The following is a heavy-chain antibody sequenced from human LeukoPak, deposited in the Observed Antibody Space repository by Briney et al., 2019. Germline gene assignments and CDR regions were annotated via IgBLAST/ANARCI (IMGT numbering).Heavy chain of an antibody. D-gene: IGHD3-22*01. CDR2: IYPGDSDT. Sequence: GESLKISCKGSGYSFTSYWIGWVRQMPGKGLEWMGIIYPGDSDTRYSPSFQGQVTISADKSISTAYLQWSSLKASDTAMYYCARLFHDSSGYTRYFDYWGRGTLVTVSS. J-gene: IGHJ4*02. CDR1: GYSFTSYW. CDR3: ARLFHDSSGYTRYFDY. V-gene: IGHV5-51*01.